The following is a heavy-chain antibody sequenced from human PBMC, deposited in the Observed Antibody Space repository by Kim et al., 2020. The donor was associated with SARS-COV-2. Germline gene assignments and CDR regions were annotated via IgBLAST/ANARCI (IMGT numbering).Heavy chain of an antibody. CDR3: AKGLYGSENAGVDY. V-gene: IGHV3-9*01. D-gene: IGHD3-10*01. CDR2: ISWNSGSI. Sequence: GGSLRLSCAASGFTFDDYAMHWVRQAPGKGLEWVSGISWNSGSIGYADSVKGRFTISRDNAKNSLYLQMNSLRAEDTALYYCAKGLYGSENAGVDYWGQGTLVTVSS. CDR1: GFTFDDYA. J-gene: IGHJ4*02.